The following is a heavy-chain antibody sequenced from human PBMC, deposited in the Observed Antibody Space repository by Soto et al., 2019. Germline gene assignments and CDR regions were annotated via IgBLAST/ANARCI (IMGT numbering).Heavy chain of an antibody. J-gene: IGHJ5*02. CDR2: IRSNTDGGRT. V-gene: IGHV3-15*01. D-gene: IGHD6-6*01. CDR3: STRSGSSP. CDR1: GFTFSNAW. Sequence: EVQLVESGGGLVKPGGSLRLSCAASGFTFSNAWMSWVRQAPGKGLEWVGRIRSNTDGGRTDYAAPVKGRFTISSDDSKNTLYLQMNSLKAEDTAVYYCSTRSGSSPWGQGTLVTVSS.